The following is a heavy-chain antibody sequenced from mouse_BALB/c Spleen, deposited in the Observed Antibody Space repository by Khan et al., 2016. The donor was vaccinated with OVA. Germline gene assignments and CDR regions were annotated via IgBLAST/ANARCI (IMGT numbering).Heavy chain of an antibody. Sequence: QVQLQQSGAELARPGASVKLSCKASGYTFTDYYINWVKLRTGQGLEGIGEISPGGGDTYYIERFKGKATLTADKSSSTAYMQLSSLTSEASAVYFCARRNYFGYTFAYWGQGTLVTVSA. J-gene: IGHJ3*01. CDR1: GYTFTDYY. D-gene: IGHD1-2*01. CDR2: ISPGGGDT. V-gene: IGHV1-77*01. CDR3: ARRNYFGYTFAY.